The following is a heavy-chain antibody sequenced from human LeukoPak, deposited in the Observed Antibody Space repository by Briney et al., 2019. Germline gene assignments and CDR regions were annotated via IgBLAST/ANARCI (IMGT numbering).Heavy chain of an antibody. CDR2: INPNSGGT. CDR3: ARELERHQPFDY. D-gene: IGHD1-1*01. V-gene: IGHV1-2*02. Sequence: VASVKVSCKASGYTFTGYYMHWVRQAPGQGLEWMGWINPNSGGTNYAQKFQGRVTMTRDTSISTAYMELSRLRSDDTAVYYCARELERHQPFDYWGQGTLVTVSS. J-gene: IGHJ4*02. CDR1: GYTFTGYY.